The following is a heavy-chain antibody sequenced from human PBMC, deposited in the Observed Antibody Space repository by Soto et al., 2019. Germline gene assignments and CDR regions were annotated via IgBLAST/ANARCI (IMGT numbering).Heavy chain of an antibody. CDR1: GFTFSSYS. Sequence: GGSLSLSCAASGFTFSSYSMNWVRQAPGKGLEWVSSISSSSSYIYYADSVKGRFTISRDNAKNSLYLQMNSLRAEDTAVYYCASVYDYDSSGYYGFFDNWGQGTLVTVSS. J-gene: IGHJ4*02. CDR3: ASVYDYDSSGYYGFFDN. V-gene: IGHV3-21*01. CDR2: ISSSSSYI. D-gene: IGHD3-22*01.